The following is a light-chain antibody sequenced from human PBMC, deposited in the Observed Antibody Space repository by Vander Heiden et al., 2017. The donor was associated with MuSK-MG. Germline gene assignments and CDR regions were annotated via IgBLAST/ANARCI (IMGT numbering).Light chain of an antibody. Sequence: EIVMTQSPATLSVSPGERVTLACRASQSLDSGNVAWYQQKPGQAPRLLIYGISTRATGIPARFSGSGSGTDFTLTISSLQSEDFAVYFCQQYDNWPPYTFGQGTKVDIK. V-gene: IGKV3-15*01. J-gene: IGKJ2*01. CDR3: QQYDNWPPYT. CDR1: QSLDSGN. CDR2: GIS.